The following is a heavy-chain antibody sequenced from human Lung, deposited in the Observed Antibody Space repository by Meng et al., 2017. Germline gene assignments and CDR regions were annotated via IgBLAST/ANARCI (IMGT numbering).Heavy chain of an antibody. CDR1: VYTFNAFA. CDR2: INPNTGNP. CDR3: ARDGYPVLGGVSAFDY. V-gene: IGHV7-4-1*02. Sequence: QVQLVQSGSELKKPGASVKVSCEASVYTFNAFAMNWVRQAPGHGLVWLGWINPNTGNPTYARGFTGRFVFSLDTSVSTAYLEISSLKAEDTAMYYCARDGYPVLGGVSAFDYWGQGTLVTVSS. J-gene: IGHJ4*02. D-gene: IGHD3-16*01.